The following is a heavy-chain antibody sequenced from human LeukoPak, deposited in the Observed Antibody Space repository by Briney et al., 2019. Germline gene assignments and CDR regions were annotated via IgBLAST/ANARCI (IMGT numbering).Heavy chain of an antibody. J-gene: IGHJ4*02. Sequence: SETLSLTCTVSGYSISSGYYWGWIRQSPGKGLEWIGSVYHSGSTYYNPSLRSPVTISVDTSKNQFSLELSSVTAADTAVYHCARLGAYYYDSSGYYYNRYFDYWGQGILVTVSS. D-gene: IGHD3-22*01. CDR2: VYHSGST. V-gene: IGHV4-38-2*02. CDR3: ARLGAYYYDSSGYYYNRYFDY. CDR1: GYSISSGYY.